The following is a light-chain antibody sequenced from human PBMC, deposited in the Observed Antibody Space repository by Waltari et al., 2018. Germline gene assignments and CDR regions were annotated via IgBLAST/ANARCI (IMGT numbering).Light chain of an antibody. CDR1: SSDIGA. Sequence: PPSASGSPGQSVTISCTGASSDIGAVSWYQHHPGKAPKLMIYDVTKRPSGVPDRFSGSGSGNTASLTVSGLQPEDEADYYCTSDAGSNSNSFYVFGTGTKVTVL. V-gene: IGLV2-8*01. CDR3: TSDAGSNSNSFYV. CDR2: DVT. J-gene: IGLJ1*01.